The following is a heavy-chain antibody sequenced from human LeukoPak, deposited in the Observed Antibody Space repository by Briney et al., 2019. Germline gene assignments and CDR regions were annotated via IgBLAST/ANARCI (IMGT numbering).Heavy chain of an antibody. Sequence: GGSLRLSCAASGFTVISNYMSWVRQAPGKGLEWVSLIHSGGSTYYADSVRGRFTISRDNSKNTLCLQMNSLRAEDTAVYYCATTRYDAFDIWGQGTMVTVSS. CDR2: IHSGGST. J-gene: IGHJ3*02. D-gene: IGHD4-17*01. CDR3: ATTRYDAFDI. CDR1: GFTVISNY. V-gene: IGHV3-53*01.